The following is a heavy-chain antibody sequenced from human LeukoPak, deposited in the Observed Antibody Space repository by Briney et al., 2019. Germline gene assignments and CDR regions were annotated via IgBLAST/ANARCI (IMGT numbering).Heavy chain of an antibody. V-gene: IGHV3-43*02. CDR2: ISGGGWST. CDR3: AKATDTAMVDDYYYGMDV. J-gene: IGHJ6*02. CDR1: GFTFDDYA. D-gene: IGHD5-18*01. Sequence: PGGSLRLSCAASGFTFDDYAMHWVRQAPWKGLEWVSLISGGGWSTYYADAVKGRFTISRDNSKTSLYLKMNSLRTEDTALYYCAKATDTAMVDDYYYGMDVWGQGTTVTVSS.